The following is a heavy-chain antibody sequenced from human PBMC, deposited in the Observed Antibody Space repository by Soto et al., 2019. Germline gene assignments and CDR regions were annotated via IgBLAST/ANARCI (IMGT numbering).Heavy chain of an antibody. D-gene: IGHD6-13*01. CDR1: GDSINNSHW. CDR3: AREVNSSPARGPNWFDP. J-gene: IGHJ5*02. Sequence: QVQLQESGPGLVQPSGTLSLTCAVSGDSINNSHWWSWVRQTPGKGLEWIGETYHSGTTNYNPSLKTRVTIPIDKSKNQLSLKMNAVTAAATAVYYCAREVNSSPARGPNWFDPWGQGTLVTVSS. V-gene: IGHV4-4*02. CDR2: TYHSGTT.